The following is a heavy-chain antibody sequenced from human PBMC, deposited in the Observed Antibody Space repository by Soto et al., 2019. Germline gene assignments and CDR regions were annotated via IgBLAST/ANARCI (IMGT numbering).Heavy chain of an antibody. J-gene: IGHJ4*02. D-gene: IGHD6-13*01. CDR1: GFTFSNYW. CDR2: INSDGSST. Sequence: EVQLVESGGGLVQPGGSLRLSCAASGFTFSNYWMHWVRQAPGKGLVWVSRINSDGSSTTYADSVKGRFTISRDNAKDTLYLQMNSLRVEDTGVYYCGRAEAAAGVDYWGQGTLVTVSS. V-gene: IGHV3-74*01. CDR3: GRAEAAAGVDY.